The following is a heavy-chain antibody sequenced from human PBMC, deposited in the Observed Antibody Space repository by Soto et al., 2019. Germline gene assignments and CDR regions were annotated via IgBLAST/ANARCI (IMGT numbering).Heavy chain of an antibody. Sequence: SETLSLTCTVSGDSMTSSSYYWGWVRQTPGKGLEYIGSIHYRGSTWYNASLKSRVTISVDTSKNHFSLRLSSVTAADTAMYYCARLSDYGDYEAFDIWGQGTMVTVS. CDR1: GDSMTSSSYY. D-gene: IGHD4-17*01. J-gene: IGHJ3*02. CDR3: ARLSDYGDYEAFDI. CDR2: IHYRGST. V-gene: IGHV4-39*02.